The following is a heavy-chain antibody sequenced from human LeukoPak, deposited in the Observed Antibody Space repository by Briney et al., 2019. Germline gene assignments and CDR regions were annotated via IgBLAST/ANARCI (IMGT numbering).Heavy chain of an antibody. V-gene: IGHV3-21*01. Sequence: GGSLRLSCAASGFTFSSYSMNWVRQAPGKGLEWVSSISSSSSYIYYADSVKGRFTIFRDNAKNSLYLQMNSLRAEDTAVYYCARESFGDSSSWYEVDYWGQGTLVTVSS. CDR3: ARESFGDSSSWYEVDY. J-gene: IGHJ4*02. CDR2: ISSSSSYI. CDR1: GFTFSSYS. D-gene: IGHD6-13*01.